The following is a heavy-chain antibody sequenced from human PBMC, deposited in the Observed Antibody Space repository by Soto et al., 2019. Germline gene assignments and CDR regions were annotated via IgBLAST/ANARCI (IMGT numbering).Heavy chain of an antibody. J-gene: IGHJ6*02. CDR2: IIPIFGTA. D-gene: IGHD2-2*01. CDR1: GGTFSSYA. CDR3: ARDREGYCSSTSCSGMDV. V-gene: IGHV1-69*13. Sequence: SVKVSCKASGGTFSSYAISWVRQAPGQGLEWMGGIIPIFGTANYAQKFQGRVTITADESTSTAYMELSSLRSEDTAVYYCARDREGYCSSTSCSGMDVWGQGTTVTVSS.